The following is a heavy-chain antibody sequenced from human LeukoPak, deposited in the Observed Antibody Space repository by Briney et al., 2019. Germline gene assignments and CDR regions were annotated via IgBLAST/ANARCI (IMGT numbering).Heavy chain of an antibody. D-gene: IGHD6-19*01. CDR2: ISVYNGNT. Sequence: ASVKVSCKASGHTFTNFAISWVRQAPGQGLEWMGWISVYNGNTKYAQKLQGRVTMTADTSTNTAYMELRSLRSDDTAVYYCARVDMRHYSGWYLDGFDYWRQGTLVTVSS. CDR1: GHTFTNFA. CDR3: ARVDMRHYSGWYLDGFDY. V-gene: IGHV1-18*01. J-gene: IGHJ4*02.